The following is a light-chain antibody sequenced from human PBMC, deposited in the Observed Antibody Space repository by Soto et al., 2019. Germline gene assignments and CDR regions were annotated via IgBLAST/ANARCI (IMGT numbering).Light chain of an antibody. V-gene: IGKV1-5*03. Sequence: IQLTQSPSTLSASVGDRVTLTCRASRSLQTWLAWYQQKPGKVPKLLIYQASSLQNGVPARFIGSGSGTEFNLTISSLQSEDFGVYYCQQYNNWPRATVGGGSKVAIK. CDR2: QAS. CDR1: RSLQTW. CDR3: QQYNNWPRAT. J-gene: IGKJ4*01.